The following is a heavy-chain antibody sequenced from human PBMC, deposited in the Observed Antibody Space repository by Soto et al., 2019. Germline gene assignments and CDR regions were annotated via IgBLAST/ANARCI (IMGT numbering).Heavy chain of an antibody. CDR2: IWYDGSNK. CDR3: ASLGIAAAAGNYYYGMDV. Sequence: QVQLVESGGGVVQPGRSLRLSCAASGFTFSSYGMHWVRQAPGKGLEWVALIWYDGSNKYYADSVKGRFTIPRDNSKNTLYLQMNSLRAEDTAVYYCASLGIAAAAGNYYYGMDVWGQGTTVTVSS. V-gene: IGHV3-33*01. J-gene: IGHJ6*02. CDR1: GFTFSSYG. D-gene: IGHD6-13*01.